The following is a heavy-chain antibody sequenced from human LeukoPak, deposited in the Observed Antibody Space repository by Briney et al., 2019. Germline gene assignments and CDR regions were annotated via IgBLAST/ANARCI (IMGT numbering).Heavy chain of an antibody. CDR1: GGTFSSYA. J-gene: IGHJ2*01. V-gene: IGHV1-69*06. CDR2: IIPIFGTA. Sequence: SVKVSCKASGGTFSSYAISWVRQAPGQGLEWMGGIIPIFGTANYAQKFRGRVTITADKSTRTAYMELSSLRSEDTAVYYCARGRQMSINWYFDLWGRGTQVTVAS. CDR3: ARGRQMSINWYFDL. D-gene: IGHD3-10*01.